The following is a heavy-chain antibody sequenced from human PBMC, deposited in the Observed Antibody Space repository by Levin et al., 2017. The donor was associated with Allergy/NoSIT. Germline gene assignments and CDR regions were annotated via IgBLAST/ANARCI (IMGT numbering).Heavy chain of an antibody. CDR1: GFTFSTYA. J-gene: IGHJ4*02. CDR3: AKDPAAAGVFDY. Sequence: GESLKISCAASGFTFSTYAMNWVRQAPGKGLEWVSSISGSGGSTYYVDSVKGRFTISRDNSRDTLYLQMNSLRAEDTAVYYCAKDPAAAGVFDYWGQGTLVTVSS. D-gene: IGHD6-13*01. V-gene: IGHV3-23*01. CDR2: ISGSGGST.